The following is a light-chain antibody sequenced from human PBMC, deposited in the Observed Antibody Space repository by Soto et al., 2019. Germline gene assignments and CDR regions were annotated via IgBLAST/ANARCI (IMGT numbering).Light chain of an antibody. Sequence: QSVLTQPPSVSGAPGQRVTISCTGSSSNIGAGYDVHWYQQLPGTAPKRLIYGNSNRPSGVPDRFSGSKSGTSASLAITGLQAEDEADYYCQSYGSTGWVVFGGGTKLTVL. J-gene: IGLJ2*01. V-gene: IGLV1-40*01. CDR2: GNS. CDR3: QSYGSTGWVV. CDR1: SSNIGAGYD.